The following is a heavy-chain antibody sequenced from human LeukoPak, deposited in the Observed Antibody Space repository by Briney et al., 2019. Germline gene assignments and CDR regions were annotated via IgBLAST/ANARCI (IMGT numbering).Heavy chain of an antibody. Sequence: GGSLRLSCVASGFPFSSYWMTWVRQAPGKGLEWVANIKQDGSKKSYVDSVKGRFTISRDNAKNSLYLQMNSLRAEDTAIYYCTRVGYIDEGIDYWGQGTLVTVSS. J-gene: IGHJ4*02. CDR1: GFPFSSYW. CDR3: TRVGYIDEGIDY. D-gene: IGHD5-24*01. CDR2: IKQDGSKK. V-gene: IGHV3-7*04.